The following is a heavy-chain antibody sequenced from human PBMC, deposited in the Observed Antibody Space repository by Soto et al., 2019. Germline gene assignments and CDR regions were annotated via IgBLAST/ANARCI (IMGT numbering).Heavy chain of an antibody. CDR2: ISNSAGTI. CDR3: ARDHFSASDY. CDR1: GFTFSDFY. J-gene: IGHJ4*02. Sequence: RRLSCAASGFTFSDFYMSWIRQAPGKGLEWISYISNSAGTIYYADSVKGRFTISRDNAKNSLYLQMHSLRAEDTAVYYCARDHFSASDYWGQGTLVTVSS. V-gene: IGHV3-11*01. D-gene: IGHD6-19*01.